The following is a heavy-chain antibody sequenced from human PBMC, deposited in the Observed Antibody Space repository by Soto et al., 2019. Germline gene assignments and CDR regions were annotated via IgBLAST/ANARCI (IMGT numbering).Heavy chain of an antibody. V-gene: IGHV3-23*01. Sequence: EVKLLESGGGLAQPGGSLRLSCVGSGFTFDSYAISWVRQAPGERLQWIAAISGSADGTDYAHSVRGRFTISRVNAKKTVHLEMDSLRVEDTDVYFCAKDTVGGYSFWSGYYSDGLDVWGQGTLVTVS. J-gene: IGHJ3*01. D-gene: IGHD3-3*01. CDR3: AKDTVGGYSFWSGYYSDGLDV. CDR1: GFTFDSYA. CDR2: ISGSADGT.